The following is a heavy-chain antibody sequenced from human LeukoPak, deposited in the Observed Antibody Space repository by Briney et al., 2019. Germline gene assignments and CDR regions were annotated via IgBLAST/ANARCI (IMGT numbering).Heavy chain of an antibody. D-gene: IGHD4-17*01. CDR2: ISAYNGNT. CDR1: GYTFTSYG. V-gene: IGHV1-18*01. J-gene: IGHJ6*02. CDR3: ARVNGDPYYYYYYGMDV. Sequence: ASVTVSCKASGYTFTSYGISWVRQAPGQGLEWMGWISAYNGNTNYAQKLQGRVTMTTDTSTSTAYMELRSLRSDDTAVYYCARVNGDPYYYYYYGMDVWGQGTTVTVSS.